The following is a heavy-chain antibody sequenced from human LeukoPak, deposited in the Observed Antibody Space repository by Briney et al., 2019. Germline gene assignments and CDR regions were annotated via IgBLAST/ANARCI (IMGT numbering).Heavy chain of an antibody. V-gene: IGHV4-59*08. Sequence: PSETLSLTCTVSGGSISSYYWSWIRQPPGKGLEWIGLFSSSGNTNYNPSLQSRVTISVDRSKNQFSLKLTSVTAADTAVYYCARHGAADGSSYYFGMDVWGQGTTVTVSS. CDR3: ARHGAADGSSYYFGMDV. CDR1: GGSISSYY. D-gene: IGHD2/OR15-2a*01. J-gene: IGHJ6*02. CDR2: FSSSGNT.